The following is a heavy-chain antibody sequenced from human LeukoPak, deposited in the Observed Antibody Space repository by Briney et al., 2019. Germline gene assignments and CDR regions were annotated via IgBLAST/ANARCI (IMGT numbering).Heavy chain of an antibody. D-gene: IGHD5-24*01. CDR3: ATGRWLQPFDP. Sequence: ATVRISCKVSGYTFTDYYMHWVQQAPGKGLEWMGLVDPEDGETIYAEKFQGRVTINADTSTDTAYMELSSLRSEDTAVYYCATGRWLQPFDPWGQGTLVTVSS. CDR1: GYTFTDYY. CDR2: VDPEDGET. J-gene: IGHJ5*02. V-gene: IGHV1-69-2*01.